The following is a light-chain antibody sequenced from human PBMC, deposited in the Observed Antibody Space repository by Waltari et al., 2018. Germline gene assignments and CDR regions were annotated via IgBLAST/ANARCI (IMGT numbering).Light chain of an antibody. CDR2: AGS. CDR3: QNHERLPAT. CDR1: QSMRKD. J-gene: IGKJ1*01. V-gene: IGKV3-11*01. Sequence: CSASQSMRKDLVWYQQRPGHAPRLLIYAGSTRAAGIPDRFSGSGYGTDFTLTISRLEPEDFAMYYCQNHERLPATFGQGTKVEFK.